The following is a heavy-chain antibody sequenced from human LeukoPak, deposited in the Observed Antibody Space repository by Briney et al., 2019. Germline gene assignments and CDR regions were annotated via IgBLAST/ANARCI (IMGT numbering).Heavy chain of an antibody. CDR2: IGTSSTTI. J-gene: IGHJ4*02. Sequence: GGSLRLSCAASGFTFSSYTMNWGRQPPGKGLEWVSNIGTSSTTIYYADSVKGRFTISRDNAKNSLYLQMNSLRADDTAVYYCARCSPFDYWGQGTLVTVSS. D-gene: IGHD6-13*01. CDR3: ARCSPFDY. V-gene: IGHV3-48*01. CDR1: GFTFSSYT.